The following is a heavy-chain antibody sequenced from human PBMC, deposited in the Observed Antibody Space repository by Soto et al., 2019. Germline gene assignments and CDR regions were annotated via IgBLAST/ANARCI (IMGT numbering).Heavy chain of an antibody. D-gene: IGHD2-21*02. CDR1: GFTFSSYA. V-gene: IGHV3-23*01. CDR2: ISGSGGST. Sequence: GGSLSLSCTASGFTFSSYAMSWVRQAPGKGLEWVSAISGSGGSTYYADSVKGRFTISRDNSKNTLYLQMNSLRAEDTAVYYCAKGQHXRSVVTAKPGYYYGMDVWGQGTTVTVSS. J-gene: IGHJ6*02. CDR3: AKGQHXRSVVTAKPGYYYGMDV.